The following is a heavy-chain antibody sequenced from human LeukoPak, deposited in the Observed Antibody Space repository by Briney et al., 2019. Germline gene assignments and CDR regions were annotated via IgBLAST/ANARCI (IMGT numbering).Heavy chain of an antibody. Sequence: ASVKVSCKASGYTFTSYDINWVRQATGQGLEWMGWMNPNSGNTGYAQKFQGRVTMTRNTSISTAHMELSSLRSEDTAVYYCARGPNYYDSSGYYVPPYYYYGMDVWGQGTTVTVSS. D-gene: IGHD3-22*01. V-gene: IGHV1-8*01. CDR2: MNPNSGNT. CDR3: ARGPNYYDSSGYYVPPYYYYGMDV. CDR1: GYTFTSYD. J-gene: IGHJ6*02.